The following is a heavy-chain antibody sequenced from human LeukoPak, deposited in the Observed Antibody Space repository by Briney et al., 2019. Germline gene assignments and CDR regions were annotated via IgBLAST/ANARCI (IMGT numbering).Heavy chain of an antibody. J-gene: IGHJ3*01. CDR1: GFNFRSHD. CDR2: IDTGGGT. Sequence: GGSLRLSCTASGFNFRSHDMHWVRHATGKGLEWVSAIDTGGGTYYPGSVKGRFTISRENAKNSLYLQMNSLRAGDTAVYYCARDNNDNGNAFDVWGQGTMVTVSS. CDR3: ARDNNDNGNAFDV. V-gene: IGHV3-13*01. D-gene: IGHD2-8*01.